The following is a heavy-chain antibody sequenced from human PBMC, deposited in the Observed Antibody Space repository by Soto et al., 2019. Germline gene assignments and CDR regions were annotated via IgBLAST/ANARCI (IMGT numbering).Heavy chain of an antibody. CDR3: ARVPPPAASPDYYYYGMDV. CDR1: GGTFSSYA. D-gene: IGHD2-2*01. CDR2: IIPIFGTA. J-gene: IGHJ6*02. Sequence: SVKVSCKASGGTFSSYAISWVRQAPGQGLEWMGGIIPIFGTANYAQKFQGRVTITADESTSIAYMELSSLRSEDTAVYYCARVPPPAASPDYYYYGMDVWGQGTTVTVSS. V-gene: IGHV1-69*13.